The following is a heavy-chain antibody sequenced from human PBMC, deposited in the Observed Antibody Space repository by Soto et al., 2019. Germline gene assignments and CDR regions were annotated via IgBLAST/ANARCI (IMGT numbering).Heavy chain of an antibody. CDR2: IYYSGRT. Sequence: QVQLQESGPGLVKPSQTLSLTCTVSGGSISSGGYYWSWIRQHPGKGLEWIGHIYYSGRTYYNPPLKSRVTTSVDTSKNQFSLKLSSVTAADTAVYYCARDRDCSGGSCYYYFDYWGQGTLVTVSS. J-gene: IGHJ4*02. CDR1: GGSISSGGYY. D-gene: IGHD2-15*01. V-gene: IGHV4-31*03. CDR3: ARDRDCSGGSCYYYFDY.